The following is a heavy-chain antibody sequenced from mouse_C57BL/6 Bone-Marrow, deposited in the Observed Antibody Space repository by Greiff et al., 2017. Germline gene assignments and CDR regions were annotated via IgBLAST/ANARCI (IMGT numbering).Heavy chain of an antibody. CDR1: GYTFTNYW. V-gene: IGHV1-63*01. J-gene: IGHJ2*01. Sequence: QVQLQQSGAELVRPGTSVTMSCKASGYTFTNYWLGWAQQRPGHGLEWIGDIYPGGGYTNYNEKFKGKATLTADKSSSTAYMQFSSLTSEDSAIYYCAREGIHGSSFDYWGQGTTLTVSS. CDR3: AREGIHGSSFDY. CDR2: IYPGGGYT. D-gene: IGHD1-1*01.